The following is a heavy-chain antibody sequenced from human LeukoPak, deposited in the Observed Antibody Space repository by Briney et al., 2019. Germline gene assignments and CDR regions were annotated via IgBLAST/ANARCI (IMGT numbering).Heavy chain of an antibody. CDR3: ARAPYVSGNFN. J-gene: IGHJ4*02. CDR1: GFTISSNH. D-gene: IGHD3-10*01. Sequence: PGGSLRLSCATSGFTISSNHINWVRQAPGKGLEWVSVLKSDGKTSYADSVKGRFTIYRDNSKNTVYLQMNSLRVEDTAVYYRARAPYVSGNFNWGQGTLVTVSS. CDR2: LKSDGKT. V-gene: IGHV3-66*02.